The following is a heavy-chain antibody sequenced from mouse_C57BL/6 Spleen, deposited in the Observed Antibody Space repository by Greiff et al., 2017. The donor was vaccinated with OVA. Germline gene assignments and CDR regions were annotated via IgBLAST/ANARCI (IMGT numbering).Heavy chain of an antibody. CDR3: TTIEDRYYYGSSYAVDY. J-gene: IGHJ4*01. CDR2: IDPENGDT. Sequence: VQLQQSGAELVRPGASVKLSCTASGFNIKDDYMHWVKQRPEQGLEWIGWIDPENGDTEYASKFQGKATITADTSSNTAYLQLSSLTSEDTAVYYCTTIEDRYYYGSSYAVDYWGQGTSVTVSS. V-gene: IGHV14-4*01. CDR1: GFNIKDDY. D-gene: IGHD1-1*01.